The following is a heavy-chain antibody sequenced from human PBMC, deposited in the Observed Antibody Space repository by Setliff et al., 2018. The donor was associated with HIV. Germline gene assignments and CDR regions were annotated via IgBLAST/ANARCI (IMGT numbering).Heavy chain of an antibody. CDR3: ARVPVMATITYWYFDL. D-gene: IGHD5-12*01. CDR1: GGSVSSGSYY. CDR2: ISRGGRTK. J-gene: IGHJ2*01. V-gene: IGHV3-11*04. Sequence: LSLTCTVSGGSVSSGSYYWSWIRQPPGKGLEWISYISRGGRTKYYADSVKGRFTISRDNAKNSLYLQMNSLRAEDTTIYYCARVPVMATITYWYFDLWGRGTLVTVSS.